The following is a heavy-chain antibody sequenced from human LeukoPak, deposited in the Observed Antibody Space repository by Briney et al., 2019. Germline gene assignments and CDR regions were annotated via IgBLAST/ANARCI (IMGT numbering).Heavy chain of an antibody. D-gene: IGHD6-13*01. CDR3: AKSGSSNPYYFDY. CDR1: AFTFSSYA. Sequence: PGGSLRLSRAASAFTFSSYAISWVRQAPGKGLEWVSGISASGSTSYYADSVKGRFTTSRDNSKNTLYLQINSLRAEDTAVYFCAKSGSSNPYYFDYWGQGTLVTVSS. V-gene: IGHV3-23*01. CDR2: ISASGSTS. J-gene: IGHJ4*02.